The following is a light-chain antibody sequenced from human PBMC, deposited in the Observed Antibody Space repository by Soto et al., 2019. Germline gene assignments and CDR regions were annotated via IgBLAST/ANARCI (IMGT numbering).Light chain of an antibody. CDR2: AAS. V-gene: IGKV1-17*01. CDR3: LQHNKYPPLT. J-gene: IGKJ4*01. CDR1: QDIRND. Sequence: DIQMPQSPSSLSASVGDKITITCRASQDIRNDLAWYQQKPGKAPRRLIYAASSLQSGDPSRFXGSGSGTEFTLTISSLQPEDLAAYYCLQHNKYPPLTFGGGTNVEIK.